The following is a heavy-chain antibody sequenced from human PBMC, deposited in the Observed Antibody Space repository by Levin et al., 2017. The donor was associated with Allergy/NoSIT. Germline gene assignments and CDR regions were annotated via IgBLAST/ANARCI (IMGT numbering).Heavy chain of an antibody. CDR3: ARNGGGLDV. D-gene: IGHD2-8*01. Sequence: GASVKVSCKASGYTFTDYDLYWARQAPGQGFEWMAYIHPKTGATNYAQNFQGRVTMTRDTASSTAYMEVTRLTSADTGVYFCARNGGGLDVWGQGTTVTVSS. CDR1: GYTFTDYD. CDR2: IHPKTGAT. J-gene: IGHJ6*02. V-gene: IGHV1-2*02.